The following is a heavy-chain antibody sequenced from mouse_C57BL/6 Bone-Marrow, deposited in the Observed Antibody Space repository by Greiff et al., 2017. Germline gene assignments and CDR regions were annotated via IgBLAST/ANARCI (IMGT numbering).Heavy chain of an antibody. D-gene: IGHD1-1*02. CDR1: GFTFSSYG. CDR3: ARREVAPFDY. Sequence: DVMLVESGGDLVKPGGSLKLSCAASGFTFSSYGMSWVRQTPDKRLEWVATISSGGSYTYYPDSVKGRFTISRDNAKNTLYLQMSSLKSEDTAMYYCARREVAPFDYWGQGTTLTVSS. V-gene: IGHV5-6*02. CDR2: ISSGGSYT. J-gene: IGHJ2*01.